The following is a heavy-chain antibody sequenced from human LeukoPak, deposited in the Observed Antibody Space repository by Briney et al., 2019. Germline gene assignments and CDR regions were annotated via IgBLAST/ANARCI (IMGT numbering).Heavy chain of an antibody. Sequence: PGGSLRLSCAASGFTFSSYWMSWVRQAPGKGLEWVANIKQDGSEKYYVDSVKGRFTISRDNAKNSLYLQMNSLRAEDTAVYYCARDSIPGIAAAVYDYWGQGTLVTVSS. J-gene: IGHJ4*02. CDR1: GFTFSSYW. D-gene: IGHD6-13*01. V-gene: IGHV3-7*01. CDR2: IKQDGSEK. CDR3: ARDSIPGIAAAVYDY.